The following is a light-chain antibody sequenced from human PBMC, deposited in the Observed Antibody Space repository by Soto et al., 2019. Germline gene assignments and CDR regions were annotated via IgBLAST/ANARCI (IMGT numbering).Light chain of an antibody. Sequence: VVMTQSPLSLPVSLGQPASISCRSSQSLVHSDGNAYLDWFHQRPGQSPRRLIYQVSKRESGVPGRLSGSRTGTDFKLRISRVEAKDIGVYYCMQTTHWPWAFGQGTKVEIK. CDR1: QSLVHSDGNAY. CDR3: MQTTHWPWA. J-gene: IGKJ1*01. CDR2: QVS. V-gene: IGKV2-30*02.